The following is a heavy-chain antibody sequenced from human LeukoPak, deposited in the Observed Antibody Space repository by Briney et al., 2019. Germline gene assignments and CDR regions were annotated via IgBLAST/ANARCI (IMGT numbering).Heavy chain of an antibody. J-gene: IGHJ6*02. Sequence: SETLCLTCTVSGGSISSYYWSWIRQPPGQGLEWFGYIYYSGSTNYNPSLKRRVTISVDTSKNQFSLKLSSVTAADTAVYYCARVIPYDSSGYVQFGFDYGMDVWGQGTTVTVSS. D-gene: IGHD3-22*01. V-gene: IGHV4-59*01. CDR3: ARVIPYDSSGYVQFGFDYGMDV. CDR2: IYYSGST. CDR1: GGSISSYY.